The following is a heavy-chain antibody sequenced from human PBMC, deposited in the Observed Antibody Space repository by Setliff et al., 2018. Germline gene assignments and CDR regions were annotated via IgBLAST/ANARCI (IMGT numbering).Heavy chain of an antibody. CDR1: GGSINSATNY. CDR3: ARGRMRGSCSGPSCTYDPFDI. CDR2: IYTTGST. D-gene: IGHD2-2*01. J-gene: IGHJ3*02. Sequence: SETLSLTCTVSGGSINSATNYWNWIRQPAGAGLEWVGRIYTTGSTSYNPSLKSRLTISIDTSKNQFSLILRSVTAADTAVYYCARGRMRGSCSGPSCTYDPFDIWGQGTPVTVSS. V-gene: IGHV4-61*02.